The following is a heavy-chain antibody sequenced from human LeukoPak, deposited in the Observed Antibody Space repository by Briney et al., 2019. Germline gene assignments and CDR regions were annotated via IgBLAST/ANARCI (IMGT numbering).Heavy chain of an antibody. D-gene: IGHD5-18*01. CDR2: FYHSGGT. J-gene: IGHJ5*02. CDR3: ARDRGYSYGTNHWFDP. Sequence: PSDTLSLTCTVSGYSISSGYYWGWIRQPPGKGLEWVGSFYHSGGTYYNPSLKSRVTIPLDTSKNQFSLKLSSVTAADTAVYYCARDRGYSYGTNHWFDPWGQGTLVTVSS. V-gene: IGHV4-38-2*02. CDR1: GYSISSGYY.